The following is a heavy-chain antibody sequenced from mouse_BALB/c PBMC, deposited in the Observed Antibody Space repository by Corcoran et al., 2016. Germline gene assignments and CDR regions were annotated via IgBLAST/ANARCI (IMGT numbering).Heavy chain of an antibody. Sequence: EVQLQQSGAELVKPGASVKISCKASGYTFTDYNMDWVKQSHGKSLEWIGDINPNYDSTSYNEKFKGKATLTVDTSSSTAYMELRSLTSEDTGVCYCDDGGIRSDWFAYWGQGTLVTVSA. D-gene: IGHD3-1*01. CDR3: DDGGIRSDWFAY. J-gene: IGHJ3*01. CDR2: INPNYDST. V-gene: IGHV1-18*01. CDR1: GYTFTDYN.